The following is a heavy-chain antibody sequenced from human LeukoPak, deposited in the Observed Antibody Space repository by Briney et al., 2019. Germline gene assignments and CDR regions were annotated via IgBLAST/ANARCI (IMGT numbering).Heavy chain of an antibody. Sequence: GGSVRLSCAASGFTFRRYAMSWVRQATGKGREWVSAISGGGPYTFYTDPVKGRFTNSRDSSKNTLYLQMNSLRAEDTALYYCAKHGYCSGISCFFDFWGQGTQVTVSS. J-gene: IGHJ4*02. CDR2: ISGGGPYT. CDR1: GFTFRRYA. CDR3: AKHGYCSGISCFFDF. V-gene: IGHV3-23*01. D-gene: IGHD2-2*03.